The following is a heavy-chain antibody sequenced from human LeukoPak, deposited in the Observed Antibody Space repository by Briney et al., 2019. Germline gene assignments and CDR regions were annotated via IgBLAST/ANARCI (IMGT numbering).Heavy chain of an antibody. CDR1: GYTFTNYA. Sequence: ASVKVSCKASGYTFTNYAVHWVRQAPGQRLEWMGWINAGNADIRYSEKFQGRVTFTRDTSASTAYMELSSLKSEDTAVYYCAKGIWDSGHYYFDYWGQGTLVTVSS. CDR3: AKGIWDSGHYYFDY. V-gene: IGHV1-3*01. CDR2: INAGNADI. D-gene: IGHD1-26*01. J-gene: IGHJ4*02.